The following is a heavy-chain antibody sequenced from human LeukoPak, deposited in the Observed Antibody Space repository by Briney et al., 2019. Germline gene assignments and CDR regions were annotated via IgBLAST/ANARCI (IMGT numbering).Heavy chain of an antibody. CDR3: ARDPEQLWSEEIDY. Sequence: GGSLRLSCAASGFTFSSYAMHWVRQAPGKGLEWVAVISYDGSNKYYADSVKGRFTISRDNSKNTLYLQMNSLRAEDTAVYYCARDPEQLWSEEIDYWGQGTLVTVSS. V-gene: IGHV3-30-3*01. J-gene: IGHJ4*02. D-gene: IGHD5-18*01. CDR2: ISYDGSNK. CDR1: GFTFSSYA.